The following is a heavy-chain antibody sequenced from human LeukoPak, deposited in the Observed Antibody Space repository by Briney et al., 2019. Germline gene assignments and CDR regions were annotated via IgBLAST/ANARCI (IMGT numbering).Heavy chain of an antibody. J-gene: IGHJ4*02. CDR2: INHSGST. V-gene: IGHV4-34*01. CDR3: ASNGPQPDRPPNDCSGGSCYPETFDY. D-gene: IGHD2-15*01. Sequence: SETLSLTCAVYGGSFSGYYWSWIRQPPGKGLEWIGEINHSGSTNYNPSPKSRVTISVDTSKNQFSLKLSSVTAADTAVYYCASNGPQPDRPPNDCSGGSCYPETFDYWGQGTLVTVSS. CDR1: GGSFSGYY.